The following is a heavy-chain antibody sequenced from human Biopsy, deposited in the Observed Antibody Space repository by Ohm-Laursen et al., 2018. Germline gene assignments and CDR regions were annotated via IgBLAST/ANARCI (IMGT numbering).Heavy chain of an antibody. V-gene: IGHV1-18*01. J-gene: IGHJ4*02. CDR1: GYTLAGFG. CDR3: ARGMAVAVTLYYFDY. D-gene: IGHD6-19*01. CDR2: ISANSGNT. Sequence: ASVKVSCKSSGYTLAGFGVGWVRQAPGQGLEWMGWISANSGNTNYAQKFQGRVTMTADTSTSTAYMELRSLTSDDTAIYYCARGMAVAVTLYYFDYWGQGSLLTVSS.